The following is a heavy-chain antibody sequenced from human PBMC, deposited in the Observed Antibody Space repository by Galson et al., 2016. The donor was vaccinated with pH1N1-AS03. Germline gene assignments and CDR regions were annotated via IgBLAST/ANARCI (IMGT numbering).Heavy chain of an antibody. Sequence: QSGAEVKKPGESLKISCKGSGYTFTNYWIGWVRQMPGKGLEWMGTIYPGDSDTRYSPSFQGQVSISADKSIATAYLQWSSLKASDTAVYYCARRLGFWSHFSPSDVYYFDYWGQGTLLTVSS. D-gene: IGHD3-3*01. CDR1: GYTFTNYW. CDR3: ARRLGFWSHFSPSDVYYFDY. V-gene: IGHV5-51*01. J-gene: IGHJ4*02. CDR2: IYPGDSDT.